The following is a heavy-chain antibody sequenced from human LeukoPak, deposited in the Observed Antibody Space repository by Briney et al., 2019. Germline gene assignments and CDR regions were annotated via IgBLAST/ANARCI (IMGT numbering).Heavy chain of an antibody. J-gene: IGHJ6*02. D-gene: IGHD2-15*01. CDR1: SYTFTRYG. V-gene: IGHV1-18*01. CDR2: ISAYNGNK. CDR3: ARDQDCSGGSCPFGDYYYGMDV. Sequence: ASVTVSYKASSYTFTRYGIIGVRQAPAQGLEWMGWISAYNGNKNYAQKLQGRVTMTTDTSTSTAYMELRSLRSDDTAVYYCARDQDCSGGSCPFGDYYYGMDVWGQGTTVTVSS.